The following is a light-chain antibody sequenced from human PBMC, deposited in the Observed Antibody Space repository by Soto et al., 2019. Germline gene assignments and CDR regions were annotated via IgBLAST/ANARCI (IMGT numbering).Light chain of an antibody. Sequence: DIQMTQSPSSVSASVGDRVTITCRASQDISSWLAWYQQKPGKAPKLLIYKASSLESGVPSRFSGSGSGTDFTLTISSLQPEDFATYFCQQSYTTPVYSFGQGTKVDIK. V-gene: IGKV1-12*01. CDR2: KAS. CDR3: QQSYTTPVYS. J-gene: IGKJ2*01. CDR1: QDISSW.